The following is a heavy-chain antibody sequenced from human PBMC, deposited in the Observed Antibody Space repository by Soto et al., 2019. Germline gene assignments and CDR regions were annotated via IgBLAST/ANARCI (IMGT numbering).Heavy chain of an antibody. D-gene: IGHD2-21*01. V-gene: IGHV4-4*07. CDR1: GDSISNYY. CDR3: ARGPYCGDECYFAY. CDR2: IYNSGII. Sequence: PSETLSLTCSVFGDSISNYYWSWIRQPAGKGLEWIGRIYNSGIINYNPSLESRVTMSVDPSKNQISLKLSSATAADTAIYYCARGPYCGDECYFAYWGQGTLVTVSS. J-gene: IGHJ4*02.